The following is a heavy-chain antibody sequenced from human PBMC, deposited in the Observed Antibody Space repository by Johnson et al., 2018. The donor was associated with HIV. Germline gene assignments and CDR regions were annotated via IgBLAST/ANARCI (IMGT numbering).Heavy chain of an antibody. J-gene: IGHJ3*02. Sequence: QMLLVESGGGVVQPGRSLRLSCAASGYTFSSYAMHWVRQAPGKGLEWVAVISYDANNKYYADSVKGRFTISRDNSKNTLYLQMNSLRAEDTAVYYCARARIGSGGGFDIWGQGTMVTVSS. CDR1: GYTFSSYA. CDR3: ARARIGSGGGFDI. CDR2: ISYDANNK. D-gene: IGHD2-15*01. V-gene: IGHV3-30-3*01.